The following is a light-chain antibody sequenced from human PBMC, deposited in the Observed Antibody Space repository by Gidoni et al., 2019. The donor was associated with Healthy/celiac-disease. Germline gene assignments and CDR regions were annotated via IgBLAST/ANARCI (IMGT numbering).Light chain of an antibody. CDR3: QQSYSTLFT. V-gene: IGKV1-39*01. Sequence: DIQMTQSPSSLSASVGDRVTITCRASQSISSYLNWYQQKPGKAPKLLIYAASSLQSGVPSRFSGSGSGKDFNLTISSLQPEDFATYYCQQSYSTLFTFGPGTKVDIK. CDR1: QSISSY. J-gene: IGKJ3*01. CDR2: AAS.